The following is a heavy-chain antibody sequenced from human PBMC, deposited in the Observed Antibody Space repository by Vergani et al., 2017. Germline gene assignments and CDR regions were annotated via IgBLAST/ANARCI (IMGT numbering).Heavy chain of an antibody. Sequence: QVQLQESGPGLVKPSETLSLTCTVSGGSISSYYWSWIRQPPGKGLEWIGYIYYSGSTNYNPSLKSRVTISVDTSKNQFSLKLSSVTAADTAVYYCAREYELELRGGWFDPWGQGTLVTVSS. V-gene: IGHV4-59*12. CDR3: AREYELELRGGWFDP. D-gene: IGHD1-7*01. J-gene: IGHJ5*02. CDR1: GGSISSYY. CDR2: IYYSGST.